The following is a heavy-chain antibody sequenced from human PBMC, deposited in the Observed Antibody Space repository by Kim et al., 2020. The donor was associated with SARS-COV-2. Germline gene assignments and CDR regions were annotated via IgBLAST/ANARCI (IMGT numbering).Heavy chain of an antibody. J-gene: IGHJ6*02. Sequence: GGSLRLSCAASGFTFDDYTMHWVRQAPGKGLEWVSLISWDGGSTYYADSVKGRFTISRDNSKNSLCLQMNTLRTEDTALYYCAKDIGRYNFGDYGMDVWGQGTTGTVSS. V-gene: IGHV3-43*01. CDR2: ISWDGGST. D-gene: IGHD5-18*01. CDR3: AKDIGRYNFGDYGMDV. CDR1: GFTFDDYT.